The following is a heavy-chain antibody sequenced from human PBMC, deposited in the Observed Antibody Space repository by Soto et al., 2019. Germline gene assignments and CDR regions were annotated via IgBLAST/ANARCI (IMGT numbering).Heavy chain of an antibody. D-gene: IGHD7-27*01. V-gene: IGHV3-48*01. CDR2: ISSSGTTI. J-gene: IGHJ4*02. Sequence: GGSLRLSCAASGFTFSTYNMNWVRQAPDKGLEWVSFISSSGTTIYYADSVKGRFTISRDTSKNQFSLNLSSVTAADTAVYYCAGAPNWAYFDFWGLGTLVTVSS. CDR1: GFTFSTYN. CDR3: AGAPNWAYFDF.